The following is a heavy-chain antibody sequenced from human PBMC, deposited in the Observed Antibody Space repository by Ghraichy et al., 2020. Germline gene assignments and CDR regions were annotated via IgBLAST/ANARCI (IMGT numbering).Heavy chain of an antibody. CDR1: GFTFSGSW. CDR3: ARGGAAPSIDY. J-gene: IGHJ4*02. CDR2: IKYDGSDT. Sequence: ESLNISCAASGFTFSGSWMHWVRQAPGKGLVWVSQIKYDGSDTFYADSVKGRFTISRDNAKNTLYLQMDSLRVEDTAVYYCARGGAAPSIDYWGQGTLVTVSS. D-gene: IGHD6-6*01. V-gene: IGHV3-74*01.